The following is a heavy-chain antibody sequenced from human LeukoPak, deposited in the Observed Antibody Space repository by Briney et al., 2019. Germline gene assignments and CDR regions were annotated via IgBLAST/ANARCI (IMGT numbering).Heavy chain of an antibody. J-gene: IGHJ4*02. D-gene: IGHD5-18*01. Sequence: GGSLRLSCAASGFTFSSYAMSWVRQAPGKGLEWVSAISGSGGSTYYADSVKGRFTISRDNSKNTLYLQMNSLRAEDTAVYYCAKAGPRVWDTAMVGPFDYCGQGTLVTVSS. CDR3: AKAGPRVWDTAMVGPFDY. V-gene: IGHV3-23*01. CDR1: GFTFSSYA. CDR2: ISGSGGST.